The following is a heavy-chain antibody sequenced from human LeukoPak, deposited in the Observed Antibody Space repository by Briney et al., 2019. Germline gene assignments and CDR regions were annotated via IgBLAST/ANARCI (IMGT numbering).Heavy chain of an antibody. CDR3: SRGPIQLWVHNGVDV. Sequence: GGSLRLSCTPSGFNFGDHAMTWVRQAPGKGLEWVGFIRSKAYRGTTEYVASVKGRFTISRDDSKSVVYLQMNSLKSEDTAVYYCSRGPIQLWVHNGVDVWGQGTTVTVSS. J-gene: IGHJ6*02. CDR1: GFNFGDHA. D-gene: IGHD5-18*01. CDR2: IRSKAYRGTT. V-gene: IGHV3-49*04.